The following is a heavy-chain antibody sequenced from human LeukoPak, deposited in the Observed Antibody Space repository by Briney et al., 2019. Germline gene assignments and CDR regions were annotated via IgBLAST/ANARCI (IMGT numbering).Heavy chain of an antibody. CDR1: GFTFDDYA. J-gene: IGHJ3*02. CDR3: TKSLRNYCTTTSCYGSPDAFDI. CDR2: ISWNSGTI. V-gene: IGHV3-9*01. Sequence: PGGSLRLSCAASGFTFDDYAMHWVRQAPGKGLEWVSGISWNSGTIGYADSVKGRFSISRDNAKNSLYLKMNSLRAEDTALYYCTKSLRNYCTTTSCYGSPDAFDIWGQGTMVTVSS. D-gene: IGHD2-2*01.